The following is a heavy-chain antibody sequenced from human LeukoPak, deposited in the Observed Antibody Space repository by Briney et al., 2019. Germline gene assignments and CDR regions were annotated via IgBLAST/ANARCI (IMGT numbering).Heavy chain of an antibody. CDR1: GGTFISYA. V-gene: IGHV1-69*01. J-gene: IGHJ4*02. Sequence: SVKVSCKASGGTFISYAISWVRQAPGQGLEWMGGIIPIFGTANYAQKFQGRVTITADESTSTAYMELSSLRSEDTARYYCARGRWTDVARGSYYFDYWGQGTLVSVSS. CDR3: ARGRWTDVARGSYYFDY. D-gene: IGHD3-10*01. CDR2: IIPIFGTA.